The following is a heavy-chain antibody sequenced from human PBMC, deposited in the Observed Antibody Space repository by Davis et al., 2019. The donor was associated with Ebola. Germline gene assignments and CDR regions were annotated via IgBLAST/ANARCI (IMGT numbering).Heavy chain of an antibody. Sequence: MPSETLSLTCTVSGGSISSSSYYWSWIRQPPGKGLEWIGYIYYSGSTNYNPSLKSRVTISVDTSKNQFSLKLSSVTAADTAVYYCAGQLESQVGGMDVWGQGTTVTVSS. CDR2: IYYSGST. V-gene: IGHV4-61*05. D-gene: IGHD1-1*01. CDR1: GGSISSSSYY. J-gene: IGHJ6*02. CDR3: AGQLESQVGGMDV.